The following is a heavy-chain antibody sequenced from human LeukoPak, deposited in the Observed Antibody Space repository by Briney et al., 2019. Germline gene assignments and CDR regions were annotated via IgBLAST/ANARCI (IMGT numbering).Heavy chain of an antibody. CDR2: VSYDETNK. CDR1: GFTFNSYA. V-gene: IGHV3-30-3*02. J-gene: IGHJ6*02. CDR3: AKISSYYGSGSYYKGLDV. D-gene: IGHD3-10*01. Sequence: PGGSLRLSCAASGFTFNSYAMHWVRQAPGKGLEWVAVVSYDETNKFYADSVKGRFTISRDNSKNTLYLQMNSLRAEDTAVYYCAKISSYYGSGSYYKGLDVWGQGTTVTVSS.